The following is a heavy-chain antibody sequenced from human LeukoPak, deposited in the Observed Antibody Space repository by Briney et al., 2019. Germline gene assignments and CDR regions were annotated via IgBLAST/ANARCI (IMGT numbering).Heavy chain of an antibody. CDR3: AKGGSSGYYLFDY. D-gene: IGHD6-19*01. CDR1: GFTFSTYA. J-gene: IGHJ4*02. V-gene: IGHV3-23*01. CDR2: ITGSGDGT. Sequence: GGSLRLSCAASGFTFSTYAMSWVRQAPGKGLEWVLSITGSGDGTYYADFVKGRFTISRDNSKNTLYLQMNRLRAEDTAVYYCAKGGSSGYYLFDYWGQGTLVTVSS.